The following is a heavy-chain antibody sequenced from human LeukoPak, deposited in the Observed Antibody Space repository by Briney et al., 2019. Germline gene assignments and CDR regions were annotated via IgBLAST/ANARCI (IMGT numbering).Heavy chain of an antibody. J-gene: IGHJ6*04. V-gene: IGHV4-4*07. D-gene: IGHD6-13*01. Sequence: SETLSLTCTVSGGSISSYYWSWIRQPAGKGLEWIGRIYTSGSTNYNPSLKSRVTMSVDTSKNQFSLKLSSVTAADTAVYYCARDSYSSSWYYYGMDVWGKGTTVTVSS. CDR3: ARDSYSSSWYYYGMDV. CDR2: IYTSGST. CDR1: GGSISSYY.